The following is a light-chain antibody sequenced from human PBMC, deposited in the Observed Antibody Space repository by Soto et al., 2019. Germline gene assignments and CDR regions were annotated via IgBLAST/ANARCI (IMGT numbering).Light chain of an antibody. Sequence: AIRMTPSPSSFSASTGDRATITCRASQGISSYLAWYQQKPGKAPKLLIYAASTLQSGVPSRFSGSGSGTDFTLTISCLQSEDFATYYCQQYYSYPLTFGGGTKVDIK. CDR3: QQYYSYPLT. CDR2: AAS. J-gene: IGKJ4*01. CDR1: QGISSY. V-gene: IGKV1-8*01.